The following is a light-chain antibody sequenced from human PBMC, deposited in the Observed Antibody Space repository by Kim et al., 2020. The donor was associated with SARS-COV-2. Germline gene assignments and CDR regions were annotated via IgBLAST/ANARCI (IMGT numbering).Light chain of an antibody. Sequence: PGGTVTLTCGSSTGTVTSGHYPYWFQQKPGQAPRTLIYDTHNKHSWTPARFSGSVVGGKAALTLSGAQPEDEADYYCLLSYSGAWVFGGGTQLTVL. V-gene: IGLV7-46*01. CDR3: LLSYSGAWV. CDR2: DTH. CDR1: TGTVTSGHY. J-gene: IGLJ3*02.